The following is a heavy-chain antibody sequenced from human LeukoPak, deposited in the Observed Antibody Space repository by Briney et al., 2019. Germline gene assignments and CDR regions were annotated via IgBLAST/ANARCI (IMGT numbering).Heavy chain of an antibody. J-gene: IGHJ5*02. D-gene: IGHD1-26*01. CDR3: ARVSSYSPNNWFDP. CDR1: GDSVSSNSAA. Sequence: SQTLSLTCAISGDSVSSNSAAWNWIRQSPSRGLEWLGRTYYRSKWYNDYAVSVKSRITINPDTSMNQFSLQLNSVTPEDTAVYYCARVSSYSPNNWFDPWGQGTLVTVSS. V-gene: IGHV6-1*01. CDR2: TYYRSKWYN.